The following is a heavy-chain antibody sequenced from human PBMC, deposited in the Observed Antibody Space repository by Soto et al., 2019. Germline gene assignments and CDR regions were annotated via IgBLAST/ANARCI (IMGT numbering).Heavy chain of an antibody. J-gene: IGHJ1*01. Sequence: QVQLVQSGAEVKKPGASVKVSCKAAGYTFTSYYMHWVRQAPGQGLEWMGIINPSGGSTSYAQKFQGRVTMTRDTSTSTVYMELSSLISEDTAVYYCARAHSGYSSSSGYFQHWGQGTLVTVSS. V-gene: IGHV1-46*01. CDR1: GYTFTSYY. CDR3: ARAHSGYSSSSGYFQH. D-gene: IGHD6-6*01. CDR2: INPSGGST.